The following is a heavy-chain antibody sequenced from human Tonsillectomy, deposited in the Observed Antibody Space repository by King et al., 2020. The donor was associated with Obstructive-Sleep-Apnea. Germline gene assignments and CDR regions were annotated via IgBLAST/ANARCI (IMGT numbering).Heavy chain of an antibody. V-gene: IGHV4-38-2*02. Sequence: QLQESGPGLVKPSETLSLTCTVSGYSISSGYYWGWIRQPPGKGLEWIGSLYHSGSTDYNPSLKSRVTISVDTSKNQLSLKLTSVTAADTAVYYCAREQCGRDCFQSDFWGQGTLFTVSS. D-gene: IGHD2-21*02. J-gene: IGHJ4*02. CDR2: LYHSGST. CDR1: GYSISSGYY. CDR3: AREQCGRDCFQSDF.